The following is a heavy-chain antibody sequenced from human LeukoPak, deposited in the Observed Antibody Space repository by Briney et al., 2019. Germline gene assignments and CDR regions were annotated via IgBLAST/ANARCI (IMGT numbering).Heavy chain of an antibody. J-gene: IGHJ5*02. V-gene: IGHV1-69*04. CDR3: AREVVTTNRNWFDP. Sequence: ASVKVSCKASGGPFSSYAISWVRQAPGQGLEWMGRIIPIFGIANYAQKFQGRVTITADKSTSTAYMELSSLRSEDTAVYYCAREVVTTNRNWFDPWGQGTLVTVSS. D-gene: IGHD4-11*01. CDR1: GGPFSSYA. CDR2: IIPIFGIA.